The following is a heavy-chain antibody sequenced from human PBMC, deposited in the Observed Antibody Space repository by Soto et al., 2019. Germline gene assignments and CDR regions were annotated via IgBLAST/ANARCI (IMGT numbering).Heavy chain of an antibody. D-gene: IGHD5-18*01. J-gene: IGHJ4*02. CDR3: ARDGAMAYGPFDY. Sequence: QVQLVESGGGVVQPGRSLRLSCAASGFTFSSYGMHWVRQAPGKGLEWVAVIWYDGSNKYYADSVKGRFTISRDNSKNTLYLQMNSLRAEDTAVYYCARDGAMAYGPFDYWGQGTLVTVSS. CDR2: IWYDGSNK. V-gene: IGHV3-33*01. CDR1: GFTFSSYG.